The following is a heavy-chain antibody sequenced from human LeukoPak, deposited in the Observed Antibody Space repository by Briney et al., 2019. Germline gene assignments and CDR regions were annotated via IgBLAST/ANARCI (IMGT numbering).Heavy chain of an antibody. CDR2: ISSSSSYI. D-gene: IGHD3-10*01. J-gene: IGHJ6*02. CDR3: ARGPTMVRGAVRGDV. CDR1: GFTFSSYS. V-gene: IGHV3-21*01. Sequence: GGSLRLSCAASGFTFSSYSMNWVRQAPGKGLEWVSSISSSSSYIYYADSVKGRFTISRDNAKNSLYLQMNSLRAEDTAVYYCARGPTMVRGAVRGDVWGQGTTVTVSS.